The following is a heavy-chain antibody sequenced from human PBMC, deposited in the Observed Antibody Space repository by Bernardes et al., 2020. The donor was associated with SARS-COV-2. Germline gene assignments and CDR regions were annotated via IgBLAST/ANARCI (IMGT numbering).Heavy chain of an antibody. CDR3: AKDKDSRGFYSLAYIYDGVDV. V-gene: IGHV3-30*18. D-gene: IGHD3-22*01. CDR2: ISYDGKTK. Sequence: GGSLRLSCAASGFTFSKYGIHWVRQAPGKGLEWVALISYDGKTKYYADSVKGRFTIFRDNSRNTVDLHMNSLRAEDTAVYYCAKDKDSRGFYSLAYIYDGVDVWGQGTTVAVSS. CDR1: GFTFSKYG. J-gene: IGHJ6*02.